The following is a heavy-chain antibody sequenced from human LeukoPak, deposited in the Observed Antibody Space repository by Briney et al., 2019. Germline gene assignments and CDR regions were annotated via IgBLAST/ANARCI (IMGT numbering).Heavy chain of an antibody. CDR2: SRNKAKSYTT. CDR3: VRVGSVAGSDYLDY. J-gene: IGHJ4*02. CDR1: GFTFSDHF. V-gene: IGHV3-72*01. D-gene: IGHD6-19*01. Sequence: GGSLRLSCAISGFTFSDHFLDWVRQAPGKGLEWVGRSRNKAKSYTTEYAASVKGRFTISRDDSKNSLYLQMNSLKTEDTAVYYCVRVGSVAGSDYLDYWGQGTLVTVSS.